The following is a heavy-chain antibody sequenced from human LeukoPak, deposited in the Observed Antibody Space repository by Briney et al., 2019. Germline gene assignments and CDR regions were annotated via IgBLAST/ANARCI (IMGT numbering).Heavy chain of an antibody. Sequence: SETLSLTCTVSGYSISSGYYWGWIRQPPGKRLKWVGSIHSSGNTYYNPTLKSRVTISVDTSKNQFSLNLTSVTAADAAVYYCARDLGYSGFDWAPWGQGTLVTVSS. CDR3: ARDLGYSGFDWAP. D-gene: IGHD5-12*01. CDR1: GYSISSGYY. CDR2: IHSSGNT. J-gene: IGHJ5*02. V-gene: IGHV4-38-2*02.